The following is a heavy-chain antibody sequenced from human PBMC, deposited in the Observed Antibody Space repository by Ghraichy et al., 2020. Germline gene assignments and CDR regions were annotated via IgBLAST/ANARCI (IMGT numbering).Heavy chain of an antibody. CDR3: TTDPGGSYFRDY. Sequence: GESLNISCAASGFTFSNAWMSWVRQAPGKGLEWVGRIKSKTDGGTTDYAAPVKGRFTISRDDSKNTLYLQMNSLKTEDTAVYYCTTDPGGSYFRDYWGQGTLVTVSS. V-gene: IGHV3-15*01. CDR2: IKSKTDGGTT. D-gene: IGHD1-26*01. CDR1: GFTFSNAW. J-gene: IGHJ4*02.